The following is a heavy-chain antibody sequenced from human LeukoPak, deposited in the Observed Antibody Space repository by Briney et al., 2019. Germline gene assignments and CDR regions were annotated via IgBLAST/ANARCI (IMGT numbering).Heavy chain of an antibody. V-gene: IGHV3-23*01. Sequence: GGSLRLSCAASGFTFSSYGMSWVRQAPGKGLEWVSAISGSGGSTYYADSVKGRFTISRDNSKNTLYLQMNSLRAEDTAVYYCAKGVDTAMDTFRYYMDVWGKGTTVTISS. CDR1: GFTFSSYG. D-gene: IGHD5-18*01. J-gene: IGHJ6*03. CDR3: AKGVDTAMDTFRYYMDV. CDR2: ISGSGGST.